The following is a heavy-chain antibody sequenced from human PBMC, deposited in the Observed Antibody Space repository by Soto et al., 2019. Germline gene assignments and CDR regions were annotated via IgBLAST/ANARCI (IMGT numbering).Heavy chain of an antibody. D-gene: IGHD6-13*01. V-gene: IGHV5-10-1*01. Sequence: EVQLVQSGAEVKKPGESLRISCKGSGYSFTSYWISWVRQMPGKGLEWMGRIDPSDSYTNYSPSFQGHVTISADKSISTAYLQWSSLKASDTAMYYCVRLQAAAGDNDLTFDYWGQGTLVTVSS. CDR3: VRLQAAAGDNDLTFDY. CDR2: IDPSDSYT. J-gene: IGHJ4*02. CDR1: GYSFTSYW.